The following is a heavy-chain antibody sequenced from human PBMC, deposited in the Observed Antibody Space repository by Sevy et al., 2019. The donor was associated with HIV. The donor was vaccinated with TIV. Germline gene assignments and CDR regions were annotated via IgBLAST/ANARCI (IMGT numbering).Heavy chain of an antibody. CDR1: GFTLINAW. CDR3: TREQPFDY. Sequence: GGSQRLSCAGSGFTLINAWMGWVRQAPGKGLEWVGRIKSKTDGGTTDYAAPVKGRFLISRDDSKNVLFLQMTSLKTEDTAVYYCTREQPFDYWGRGTLVTVSS. D-gene: IGHD1-1*01. V-gene: IGHV3-15*01. CDR2: IKSKTDGGTT. J-gene: IGHJ4*02.